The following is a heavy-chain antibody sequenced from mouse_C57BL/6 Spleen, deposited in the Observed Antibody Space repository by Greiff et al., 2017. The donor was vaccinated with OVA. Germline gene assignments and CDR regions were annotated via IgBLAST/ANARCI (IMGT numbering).Heavy chain of an antibody. V-gene: IGHV1-7*01. CDR2: INTSSGYT. Sequence: VLLQQSGADLAKPGASVKLSCKASGYTFTSYWMHWVNQRPGKGLEWIGTINTSSGYTKYNNKLKDKDTLTAAKSSSTAYMQLRSLTYKDSAVYDCARRGSSYDFDYWGQGTTLTVSS. D-gene: IGHD1-1*01. CDR1: GYTFTSYW. J-gene: IGHJ2*01. CDR3: ARRGSSYDFDY.